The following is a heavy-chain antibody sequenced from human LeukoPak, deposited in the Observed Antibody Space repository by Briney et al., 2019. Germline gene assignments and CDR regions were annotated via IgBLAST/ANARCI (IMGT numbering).Heavy chain of an antibody. CDR3: ARGPRLDQLLFGWLDP. CDR2: IYYSGTT. V-gene: IGHV4-39*01. Sequence: SETLSLTCTVSGGSISFSSYYWGWIRQPPGKGLEWIGSIYYSGTTYYNPSLKSRVTISVDTSKNQFSLKLSSVTAADTAVYYCARGPRLDQLLFGWLDPWGQGTLVTVSS. J-gene: IGHJ5*02. CDR1: GGSISFSSYY. D-gene: IGHD2-2*01.